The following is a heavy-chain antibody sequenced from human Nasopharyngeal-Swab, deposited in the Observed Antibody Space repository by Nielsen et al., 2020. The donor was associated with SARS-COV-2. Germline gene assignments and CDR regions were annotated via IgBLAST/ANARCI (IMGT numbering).Heavy chain of an antibody. CDR2: IYYSGSI. CDR3: ARVSRYYYMDV. Sequence: RQPPGKGLEWIGYIYYSGSIYYNPSLKSRVTISVDTSKNQFSLKLSSVTAADTAVYYCARVSRYYYMDVWGKGTTVTVSS. J-gene: IGHJ6*03. V-gene: IGHV4-31*02.